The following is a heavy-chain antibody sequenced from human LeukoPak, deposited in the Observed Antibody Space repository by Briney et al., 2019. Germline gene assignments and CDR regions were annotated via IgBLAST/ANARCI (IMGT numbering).Heavy chain of an antibody. V-gene: IGHV3-74*01. CDR3: ARVLTTRWHFDL. CDR2: INPDGSTT. D-gene: IGHD3-22*01. Sequence: PGGSLRLSCAASGFTFSTYWMHWVRQAPGKGLIWVSRINPDGSTTSYADSVKGRFTISRDNAENTLYLQMNSLRAEDTAVYYCARVLTTRWHFDLWGRGTLVTVSS. CDR1: GFTFSTYW. J-gene: IGHJ2*01.